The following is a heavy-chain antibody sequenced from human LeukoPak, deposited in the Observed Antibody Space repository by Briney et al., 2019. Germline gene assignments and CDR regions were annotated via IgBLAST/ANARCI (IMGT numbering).Heavy chain of an antibody. V-gene: IGHV4-31*03. CDR1: GGSISSGGYY. CDR2: IYYSGST. J-gene: IGHJ4*02. Sequence: SETLSLTCTVSGGSISSGGYYWSWIRQHPGKGLEWIGYIYYSGSTYYNPSLKSRVATSVDTSKNQFSLKLSSVTAADTAVYYCARESHYYGSSGYSYYFDYWGQGTLVTVSS. CDR3: ARESHYYGSSGYSYYFDY. D-gene: IGHD3-22*01.